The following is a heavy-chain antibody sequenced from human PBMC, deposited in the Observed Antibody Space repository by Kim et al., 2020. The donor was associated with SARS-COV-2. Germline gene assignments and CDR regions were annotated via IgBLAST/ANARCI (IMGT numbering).Heavy chain of an antibody. D-gene: IGHD3-10*01. Sequence: GGSLRLSCAASGFTFSTYAMSWVRQAPGKGLEWVSSISGGGDSTYYADSVKGRFTVSRDNSKVTLYLQMNNLRGEDTAVYFCARYVGIPNVYSGLDVWGQGTTGTVSS. CDR1: GFTFSTYA. J-gene: IGHJ6*02. CDR2: ISGGGDST. CDR3: ARYVGIPNVYSGLDV. V-gene: IGHV3-23*01.